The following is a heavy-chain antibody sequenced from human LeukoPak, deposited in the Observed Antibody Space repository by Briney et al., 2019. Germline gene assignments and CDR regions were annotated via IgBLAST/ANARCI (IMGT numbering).Heavy chain of an antibody. CDR1: GYTFTNHG. Sequence: GASVKVPCKASGYTFTNHGIHWVRQAPGQGFEWMGWITPYNGYTNYALKFQDRVTMTTDTSTSTVYMELRSLISDDTAVYYCARGATKVTSVIHMDVWGKGTTVIVSS. J-gene: IGHJ6*03. CDR3: ARGATKVTSVIHMDV. D-gene: IGHD4-17*01. V-gene: IGHV1-18*01. CDR2: ITPYNGYT.